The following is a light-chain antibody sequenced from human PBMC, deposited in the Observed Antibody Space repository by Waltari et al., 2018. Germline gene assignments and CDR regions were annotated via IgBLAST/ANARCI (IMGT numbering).Light chain of an antibody. J-gene: IGLJ3*02. CDR2: GNN. V-gene: IGLV1-44*01. CDR3: AAWDDNLNGWV. Sequence: QSVLTQPPSASGTPGQRFAISCSGSSSNIGSNTVNWYQQLPGTAPKLLIYGNNQRPSGVPDRFSGSKSGTSACLAIGGLQSDDEADYYCAAWDDNLNGWVFGGGTMLAVL. CDR1: SSNIGSNT.